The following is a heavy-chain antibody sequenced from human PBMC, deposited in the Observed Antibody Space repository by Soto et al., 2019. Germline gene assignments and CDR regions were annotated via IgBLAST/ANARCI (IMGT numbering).Heavy chain of an antibody. CDR3: ARGRYGDY. V-gene: IGHV1-18*01. CDR1: GYAFTTYG. D-gene: IGHD1-1*01. CDR2: ISAHNGKT. J-gene: IGHJ4*02. Sequence: QVHLVQSGAEVKKPGASVKVSCKGSGYAFTTYGITWVRQAPGQGLEWMGWISAHNGKTNYALKLQGRFTVTRDTSTSTAYMELRSLRSDDTAVYYCARGRYGDYWGQGALVTVSS.